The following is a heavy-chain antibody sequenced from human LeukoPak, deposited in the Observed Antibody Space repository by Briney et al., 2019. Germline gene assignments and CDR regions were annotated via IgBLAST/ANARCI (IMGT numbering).Heavy chain of an antibody. CDR1: GFTFSGYS. Sequence: GGSLRLSCAASGFTFSGYSMNWVRQPPGKGLEWVSYISSSSSTIYYADSVKGRFTISRDNAKNSLYLQMNSLRAEDTAVCYCARATDYGGDYWGQGTLVTVSS. CDR2: ISSSSSTI. J-gene: IGHJ4*02. D-gene: IGHD4-17*01. CDR3: ARATDYGGDY. V-gene: IGHV3-48*01.